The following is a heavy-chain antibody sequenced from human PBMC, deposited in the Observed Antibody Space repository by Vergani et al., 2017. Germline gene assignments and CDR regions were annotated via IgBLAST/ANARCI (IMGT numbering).Heavy chain of an antibody. V-gene: IGHV4-61*05. CDR3: GRVADFYGLGSRLLDL. Sequence: QLQLQESGPGLVKPSETLSLTCTVSGGSISGSPSYWGWIRQPPGKELEWIGYMYHSGSTNYNPSLETRVTISGDTSKNQFSLKLNSVTAADTAVYYCGRVADFYGLGSRLLDLWGQGILVTVSS. CDR1: GGSISGSPSY. CDR2: MYHSGST. D-gene: IGHD3-10*01. J-gene: IGHJ5*02.